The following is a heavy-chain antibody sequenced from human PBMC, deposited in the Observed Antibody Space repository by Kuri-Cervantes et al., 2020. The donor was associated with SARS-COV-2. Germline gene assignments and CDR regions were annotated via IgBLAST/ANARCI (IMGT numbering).Heavy chain of an antibody. J-gene: IGHJ3*02. CDR3: ARASSSYAFDT. CDR1: GGSVSSTSYY. Sequence: SETLSLTCTVSGGSVSSTSYYWGWIRQPPGKGLEWIGTIYYTGTTYYKPSLKSRLTISVDTSKNHFSLKLTSVTAADTAVYYCARASSSYAFDTWGQGTMVTVSS. D-gene: IGHD6-6*01. CDR2: IYYTGTT. V-gene: IGHV4-39*02.